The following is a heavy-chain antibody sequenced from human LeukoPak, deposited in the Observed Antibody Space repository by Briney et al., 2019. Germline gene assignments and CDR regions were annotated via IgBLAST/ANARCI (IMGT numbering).Heavy chain of an antibody. CDR2: ISSSSSYI. J-gene: IGHJ5*02. V-gene: IGHV3-21*01. Sequence: GGSLRLSCAASGFTFSSYSMNWVRQAPGKGLEWVSSISSSSSYIYYADSVKGRFTISRDNAKNSLYLQMNSLRAEDTAVYYCARDGSGMNWFDPWGQGTLVTASS. D-gene: IGHD3-10*01. CDR3: ARDGSGMNWFDP. CDR1: GFTFSSYS.